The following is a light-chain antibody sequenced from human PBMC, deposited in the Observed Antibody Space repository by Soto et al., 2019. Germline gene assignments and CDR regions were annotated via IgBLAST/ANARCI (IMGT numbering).Light chain of an antibody. V-gene: IGLV1-40*01. CDR2: GGN. CDR3: QSYDMSLNNHV. Sequence: QSVPTQRSSVSCAAGQSLTISCTLSIAKIGAGYDVHWYQQLPGTAPKLLIYGGNNRPSGVPDRFSGSRSGTSASLAITGLQAEDEADYYCQSYDMSLNNHVFGTGTKVNV. J-gene: IGLJ1*01. CDR1: IAKIGAGYD.